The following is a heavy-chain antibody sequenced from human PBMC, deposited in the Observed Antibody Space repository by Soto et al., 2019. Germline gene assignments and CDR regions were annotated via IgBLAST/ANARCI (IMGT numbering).Heavy chain of an antibody. Sequence: ASVKVSCKASGYTFTSYDINWVRQATGQGLEWMGWMNPNSGNTGYAQKFQGRVTMTRNTSISTAYMELSSLRSEDTAVYYCARGGRSSSWPNNWFDPWGQGTMVTVSS. CDR2: MNPNSGNT. D-gene: IGHD6-13*01. CDR3: ARGGRSSSWPNNWFDP. CDR1: GYTFTSYD. J-gene: IGHJ5*02. V-gene: IGHV1-8*01.